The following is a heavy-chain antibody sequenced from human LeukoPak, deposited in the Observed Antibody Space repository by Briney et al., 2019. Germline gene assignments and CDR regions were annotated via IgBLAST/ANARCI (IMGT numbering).Heavy chain of an antibody. J-gene: IGHJ6*02. D-gene: IGHD2-15*01. CDR2: IYYSGST. V-gene: IGHV4-59*08. CDR3: ASSYCSGGSCYGHYYYYYYGMDV. Sequence: SETLSLTCTVSGGSISSYYWSWLRQPPGKGLEWIGYIYYSGSTNYNPSLKSRVTISVDTSKNQFSLKLSSVTAADTAVYYCASSYCSGGSCYGHYYYYYYGMDVWGQGTTVTVSS. CDR1: GGSISSYY.